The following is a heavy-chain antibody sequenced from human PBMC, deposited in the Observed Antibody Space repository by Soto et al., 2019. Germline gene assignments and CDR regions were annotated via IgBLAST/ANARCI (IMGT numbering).Heavy chain of an antibody. CDR2: ISGSGGST. D-gene: IGHD3-3*01. V-gene: IGHV3-23*01. J-gene: IGHJ4*02. CDR1: GFTFSSYA. Sequence: PGGSLRLSCAASGFTFSSYAMSWVRQAPGKGLEWVSAISGSGGSTYYADSVKGRFTISRDNSKNTLYLQMNSLRAEDTAVYYCAKDRPRRGGITIFGVVIPHFDYWGQGTLVTVSS. CDR3: AKDRPRRGGITIFGVVIPHFDY.